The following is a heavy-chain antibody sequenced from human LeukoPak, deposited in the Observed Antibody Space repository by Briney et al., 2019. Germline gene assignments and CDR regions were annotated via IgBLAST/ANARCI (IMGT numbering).Heavy chain of an antibody. D-gene: IGHD3-22*01. CDR1: GYMFTSYV. CDR3: ARGDYETHGYQTR. CDR2: INTNTGNP. J-gene: IGHJ4*02. V-gene: IGHV7-4-1*02. Sequence: GASVKVSCKASGYMFTSYVLHWVRQAPGQGLEWMGWINTNTGNPTYAQGFTGRFVFSLDTSVSTAYLQISSLKADDAAMYYCARGDYETHGYQTRWGQGTLVTVSS.